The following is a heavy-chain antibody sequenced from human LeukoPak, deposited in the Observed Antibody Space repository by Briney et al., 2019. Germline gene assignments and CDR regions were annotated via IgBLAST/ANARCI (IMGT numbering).Heavy chain of an antibody. CDR3: ASSSLYYYDSSGYGADY. J-gene: IGHJ4*02. V-gene: IGHV5-51*01. CDR1: GYSFSSHW. Sequence: GESLKISCKGSGYSFSSHWIAWVRQMPGKGLEWMGIIYPGDSDTRYSPSLQGQVTISADKSISTAYLQWSSLKASDTAMYYCASSSLYYYDSSGYGADYWGQGTLVTVSS. CDR2: IYPGDSDT. D-gene: IGHD3-22*01.